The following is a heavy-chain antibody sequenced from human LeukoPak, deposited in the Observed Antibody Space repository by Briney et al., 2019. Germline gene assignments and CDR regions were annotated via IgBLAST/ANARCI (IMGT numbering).Heavy chain of an antibody. CDR1: GGSFSGYY. J-gene: IGHJ6*04. V-gene: IGHV4-34*01. CDR2: INHSGST. D-gene: IGHD3-22*01. Sequence: KASETLSLTCAVYGGSFSGYYWSWIRQPPGKGLEWIGEINHSGSTNYNPSLKSRVTISVDTSKNQFSLKLSSVTAADTAVYYCARWDYYDMLLDVWGKGTTVTISS. CDR3: ARWDYYDMLLDV.